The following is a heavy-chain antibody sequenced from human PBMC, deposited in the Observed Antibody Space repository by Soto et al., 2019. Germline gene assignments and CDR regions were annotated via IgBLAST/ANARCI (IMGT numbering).Heavy chain of an antibody. CDR1: GFTFSSYA. D-gene: IGHD6-13*01. Sequence: GGSLRLSCAASGFTFSSYAMHWVRQAPGKGLEWVAVISYDGSNKYYADSVKGRFTISRDNSKNTLYLQMNSLRAEDTAVYYCAREKQLVPSDYWGQGTLVTVSS. J-gene: IGHJ4*02. CDR3: AREKQLVPSDY. V-gene: IGHV3-30-3*01. CDR2: ISYDGSNK.